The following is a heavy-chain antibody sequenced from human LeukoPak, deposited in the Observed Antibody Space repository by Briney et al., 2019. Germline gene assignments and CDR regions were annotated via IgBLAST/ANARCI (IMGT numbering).Heavy chain of an antibody. V-gene: IGHV3-21*01. CDR1: GFTFSSYE. J-gene: IGHJ3*02. D-gene: IGHD1-14*01. CDR2: ISSSSSYI. CDR3: ARATGGAFDI. Sequence: PGGSLRLSCAASGFTFSSYEMNWVRQAPGKGLEWVSSISSSSSYIYYADSVKGRFTISRDNAKNSLYLQMNSLRAEDTAVYYCARATGGAFDIWGQGTMDTVSS.